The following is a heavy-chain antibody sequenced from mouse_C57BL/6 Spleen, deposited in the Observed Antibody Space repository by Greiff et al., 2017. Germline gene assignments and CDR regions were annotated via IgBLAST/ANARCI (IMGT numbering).Heavy chain of an antibody. Sequence: VQLQQSGAELARPGASVKLSCKASGYTFTSYGISWVKQRTGQGLEWIGEIYPRSGNTYYNEKFKGKATLTADKSSSTAYMELRSLTSEDSAVYFCARGLITTVVATGAMDYWGQGTSVTVSS. CDR2: IYPRSGNT. CDR3: ARGLITTVVATGAMDY. V-gene: IGHV1-81*01. D-gene: IGHD1-1*01. CDR1: GYTFTSYG. J-gene: IGHJ4*01.